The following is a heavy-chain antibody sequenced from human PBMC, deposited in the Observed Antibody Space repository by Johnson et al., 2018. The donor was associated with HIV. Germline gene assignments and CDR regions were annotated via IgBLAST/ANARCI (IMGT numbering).Heavy chain of an antibody. CDR2: IYSGGRT. V-gene: IGHV3-53*01. Sequence: VQLVESGGGLIQPGGSLRLSCAASGFTVSSNYMNWVRQAPGKGLEWVSVIYSGGRTYYADSVKGRFTISRDNSKNTLYLQMNSLRAEDTALYYCARGNYYGSGSYGAFDIWGQGTMVTVSS. D-gene: IGHD3-10*01. J-gene: IGHJ3*02. CDR3: ARGNYYGSGSYGAFDI. CDR1: GFTVSSNY.